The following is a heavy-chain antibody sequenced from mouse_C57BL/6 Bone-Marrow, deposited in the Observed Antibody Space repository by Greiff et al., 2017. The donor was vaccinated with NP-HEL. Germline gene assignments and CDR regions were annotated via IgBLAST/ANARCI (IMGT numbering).Heavy chain of an antibody. J-gene: IGHJ3*01. Sequence: EVKLVESGPELVKPGASVKMSCKASGYTFTDYNMHWVKQSHGKSLEWIGYINPNNGGTSYNQKFKGKATLTVNKSSSTAYMELRSLTSEDSAVYYCAREGSSGYRLAYWGQGTLVTVSA. CDR3: AREGSSGYRLAY. D-gene: IGHD3-2*02. CDR1: GYTFTDYN. V-gene: IGHV1-22*01. CDR2: INPNNGGT.